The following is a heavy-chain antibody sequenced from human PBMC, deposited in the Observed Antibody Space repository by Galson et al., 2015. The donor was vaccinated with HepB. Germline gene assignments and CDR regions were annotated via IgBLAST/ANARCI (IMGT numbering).Heavy chain of an antibody. Sequence: ETLSLTCVISGDSITSNEWWSWVRQPPGKGLEWIGEIHHNGRSNYNPSLESRVTISLDKSKNQFFLELTSVTAADTAVYYCATTSLWFVVVTDWGQGTLVSVSS. D-gene: IGHD2-21*02. CDR1: GDSITSNEW. CDR3: ATTSLWFVVVTD. J-gene: IGHJ4*02. V-gene: IGHV4-4*02. CDR2: IHHNGRS.